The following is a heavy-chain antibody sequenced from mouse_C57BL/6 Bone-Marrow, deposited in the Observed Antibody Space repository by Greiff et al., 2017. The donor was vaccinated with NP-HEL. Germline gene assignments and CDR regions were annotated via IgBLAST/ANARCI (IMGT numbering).Heavy chain of an antibody. J-gene: IGHJ3*01. Sequence: EVKLVESGGGLVKPGGSLKLSCAASGFTFSDYGMHWVRQAPEQGLEWVAYISSGSSTIYYADTVKGRFTISRDNAKNTLFLQMTSLRSEDTAMYYCARSRFAYWGQGTLVTVSA. CDR1: GFTFSDYG. CDR2: ISSGSSTI. V-gene: IGHV5-17*01. CDR3: ARSRFAY.